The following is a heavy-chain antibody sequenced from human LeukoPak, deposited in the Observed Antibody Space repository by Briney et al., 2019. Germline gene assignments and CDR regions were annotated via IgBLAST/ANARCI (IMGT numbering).Heavy chain of an antibody. Sequence: SETLSLTCTVSGFSISTQYSWGWIRQSPGKGLEWIGSISHSGFSYYNPSLKSRVAISIDTSKNQFSLNLRSVTAADTAVYYCARDTPEKWYSSSESNAFDIWGQGTMVTVSS. CDR3: ARDTPEKWYSSSESNAFDI. D-gene: IGHD6-6*01. V-gene: IGHV4-38-2*02. CDR2: ISHSGFS. CDR1: GFSISTQYS. J-gene: IGHJ3*02.